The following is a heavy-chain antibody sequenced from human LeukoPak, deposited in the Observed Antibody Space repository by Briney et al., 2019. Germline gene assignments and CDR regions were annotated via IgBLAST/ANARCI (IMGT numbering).Heavy chain of an antibody. V-gene: IGHV3-30*02. J-gene: IGHJ4*02. CDR3: AKVPQLAYPYYFDY. D-gene: IGHD2-2*01. CDR1: GFTFSSYG. CDR2: IRYDGSNK. Sequence: GGSLRLSCAVSGFTFSSYGMHWVRQAPGKGLEWVAFIRYDGSNKYYADSVKGRFTISRDNSKNTLYLQMNSLRAEDTAVYYRAKVPQLAYPYYFDYWGQGTLVTVSS.